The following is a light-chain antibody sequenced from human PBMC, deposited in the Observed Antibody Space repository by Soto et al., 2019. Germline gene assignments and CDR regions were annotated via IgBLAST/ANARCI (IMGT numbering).Light chain of an antibody. Sequence: EIVLTQSPATLSLYPGERAALSCRASQSVSSYLAWSQQKPGQAPRLLIYDASNRDTGIPARFSGSGSGTDFTLTISSLEPDDFAVYFCQQRSNLPSTFGGGTKVEI. V-gene: IGKV3-11*01. CDR1: QSVSSY. CDR2: DAS. CDR3: QQRSNLPST. J-gene: IGKJ4*01.